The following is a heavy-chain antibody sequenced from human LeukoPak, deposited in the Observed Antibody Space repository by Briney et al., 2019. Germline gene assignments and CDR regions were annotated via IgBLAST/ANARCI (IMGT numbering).Heavy chain of an antibody. J-gene: IGHJ4*02. CDR2: INPNSGDT. D-gene: IGHD3-22*01. V-gene: IGHV1-2*02. CDR1: GYIFTGYY. CDR3: ARELYYYDSSGYPGGYYFDY. Sequence: ASVKVSCKASGYIFTGYYMHWVRQAPGQGLEWMGWINPNSGDTNYAQKLQGRVTMTTDTSTSTAYMELRSLRSDDTAVYYCARELYYYDSSGYPGGYYFDYWGQGTLVTVSS.